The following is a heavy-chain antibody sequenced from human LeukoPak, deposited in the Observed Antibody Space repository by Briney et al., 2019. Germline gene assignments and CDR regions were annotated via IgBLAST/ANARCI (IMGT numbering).Heavy chain of an antibody. CDR3: ASSSCAYYGSGSYCYGMDV. CDR1: GGTFSSYA. J-gene: IGHJ6*02. V-gene: IGHV1-69*04. Sequence: ASVKVSCKASGGTFSSYAISWVRQAPGQGLEWVGRIIPILGIANYAQKFQGRVTITADKSTSTAYMELSSLRSEDTAVYYCASSSCAYYGSGSYCYGMDVWGQGTTVTVSS. CDR2: IIPILGIA. D-gene: IGHD3-10*01.